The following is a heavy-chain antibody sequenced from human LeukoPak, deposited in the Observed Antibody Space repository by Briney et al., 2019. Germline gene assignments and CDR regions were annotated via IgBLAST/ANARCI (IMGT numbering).Heavy chain of an antibody. CDR1: GGSIGRYY. D-gene: IGHD6-6*01. Sequence: SETLSLTCTVSGGSIGRYYWTWIRQPPGKGLEWIGYISASGSTNSNPSLKSRVTISVDTSKNQFSLKVSSVTAADTAVYYCASYIAARGFDYWGQGTLVTVSS. J-gene: IGHJ4*02. CDR2: ISASGST. V-gene: IGHV4-4*09. CDR3: ASYIAARGFDY.